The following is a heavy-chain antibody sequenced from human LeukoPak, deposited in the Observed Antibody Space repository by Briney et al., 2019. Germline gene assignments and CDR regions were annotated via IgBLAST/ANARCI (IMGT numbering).Heavy chain of an antibody. CDR3: AREARLYSGYDG. D-gene: IGHD5-12*01. CDR1: GFTFSSYE. V-gene: IGHV3-48*03. Sequence: GGSLRLSCAASGFTFSSYEMNWVRQALGKGLEWVSYISSSGSTIYYADSLNGRFTISRDKPKNSLYLQMNSLRAEDTAVYYCAREARLYSGYDGWGQGTLVTVSS. CDR2: ISSSGSTI. J-gene: IGHJ4*02.